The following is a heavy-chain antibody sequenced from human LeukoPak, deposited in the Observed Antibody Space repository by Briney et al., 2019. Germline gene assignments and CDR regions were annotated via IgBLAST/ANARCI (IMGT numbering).Heavy chain of an antibody. V-gene: IGHV3-11*01. CDR3: AKDRERGYCSGGSCYGYFDY. D-gene: IGHD2-15*01. CDR2: FSDTGDFI. Sequence: GGSLRLSCAASGLTFSDEYMSWIRQAPGKGLEWVSYFSDTGDFIAYADSVKGRFTISRDNAKNSLYLQMNSLRAEDTAVYYCAKDRERGYCSGGSCYGYFDYWGQGTLVTVSS. J-gene: IGHJ4*02. CDR1: GLTFSDEY.